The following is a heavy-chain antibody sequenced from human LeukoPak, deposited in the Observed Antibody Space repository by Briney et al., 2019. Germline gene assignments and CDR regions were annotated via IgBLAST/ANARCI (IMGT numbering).Heavy chain of an antibody. Sequence: AGGSLRLSCAASGFTISSYSMNWVRQAPGKGLEWVSSISSSSSYIYYADSVKGRFTISRDNAKNSLYLQMNSLRAEDTAVYYCARGGVGYCSSTSCYEYFDYWGQGTLVTVSS. J-gene: IGHJ4*02. D-gene: IGHD2-2*01. CDR2: ISSSSSYI. CDR1: GFTISSYS. V-gene: IGHV3-21*01. CDR3: ARGGVGYCSSTSCYEYFDY.